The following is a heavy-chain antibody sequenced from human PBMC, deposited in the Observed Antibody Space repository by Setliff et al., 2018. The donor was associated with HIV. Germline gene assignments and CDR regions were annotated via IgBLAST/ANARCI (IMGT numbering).Heavy chain of an antibody. CDR2: IRYDGSYK. CDR3: AKNLYRSGWSPLDY. V-gene: IGHV3-30*02. CDR1: GFTFSYYG. Sequence: GGSLRLSCAASGFTFSYYGMHWVRQAPGKGLEWVTFIRYDGSYKYYADSVRGRLTISRDNSKNTLYLQMNSLRAEDTAVYYCAKNLYRSGWSPLDYWGQGTLVTVSS. D-gene: IGHD6-13*01. J-gene: IGHJ4*02.